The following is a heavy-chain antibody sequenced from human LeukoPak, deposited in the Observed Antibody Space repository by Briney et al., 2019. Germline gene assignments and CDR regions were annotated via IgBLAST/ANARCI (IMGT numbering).Heavy chain of an antibody. CDR1: GFNISTYA. J-gene: IGHJ5*02. CDR2: ISVSGST. Sequence: GGSLRLSCAASGFNISTYAMNWVRQAPGKGLEWVSVISVSGSTYHADSVKGRFTISRDNSQNTLYLQMNSLRAEDTAVYYCAKDGISGYASAHWFVPWGHGTLVTVSS. V-gene: IGHV3-23*01. D-gene: IGHD5-12*01. CDR3: AKDGISGYASAHWFVP.